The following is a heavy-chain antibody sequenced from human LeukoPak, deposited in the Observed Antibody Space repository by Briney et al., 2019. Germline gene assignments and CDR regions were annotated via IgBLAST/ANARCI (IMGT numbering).Heavy chain of an antibody. CDR2: ISYDGSNK. CDR1: GFIFNTYA. V-gene: IGHV3-30-3*01. J-gene: IGHJ6*02. Sequence: TVGSLRLSCEAPGFIFNTYAIHWVRQAPGKGLDWVAVISYDGSNKYYADSVKGRFTISRDDSKNTLYLQMNSLRGEDTAVYYCARDNYGMDVWGQGTTVTVSS. CDR3: ARDNYGMDV.